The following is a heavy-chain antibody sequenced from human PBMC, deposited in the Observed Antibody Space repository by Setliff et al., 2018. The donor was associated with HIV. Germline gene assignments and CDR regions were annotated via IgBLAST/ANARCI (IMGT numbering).Heavy chain of an antibody. CDR2: IYTGGST. Sequence: GGSLRLSCAASDLTVSNNYMSWVRQAPGKGLELVSIIYTGGSTFYGDSVKDRFTISRDDSKNTLFLQMSSLRAEDTALYYCTRDPGNGAVDYWGQGTLVTVSS. CDR1: DLTVSNNY. CDR3: TRDPGNGAVDY. J-gene: IGHJ4*02. V-gene: IGHV3-53*01.